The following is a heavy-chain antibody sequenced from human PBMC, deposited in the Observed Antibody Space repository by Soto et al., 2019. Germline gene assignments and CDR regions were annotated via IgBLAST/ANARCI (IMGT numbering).Heavy chain of an antibody. J-gene: IGHJ4*02. D-gene: IGHD5-18*01. CDR3: AKGHEAGYLLFVS. CDR2: ITGAGST. Sequence: EVQLLESGGGLVQPGGSLRLSCVASGFTFRAYAMSWVRQAPGKGLEWVSTITGAGSTYYADSVKGRFTISGDNSKGTMYMEMSSLRAEDTAVYYCAKGHEAGYLLFVSWGQGTLVTVAS. V-gene: IGHV3-23*01. CDR1: GFTFRAYA.